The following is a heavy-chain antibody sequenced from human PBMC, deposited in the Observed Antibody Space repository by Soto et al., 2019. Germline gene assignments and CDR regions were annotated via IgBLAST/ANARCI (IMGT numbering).Heavy chain of an antibody. D-gene: IGHD2-2*01. CDR1: GGTFNIYA. J-gene: IGHJ1*01. CDR3: ARRRSTPATGAEYFYL. Sequence: SVKVSCKASGGTFNIYAITWVRQAPGQGLEWMGGIVPILDTANSAPKFQGRVTITADESTSTAYMELSSLRSEDTAVYYCARRRSTPATGAEYFYLGGQGPPVTVSS. CDR2: IVPILDTA. V-gene: IGHV1-69*13.